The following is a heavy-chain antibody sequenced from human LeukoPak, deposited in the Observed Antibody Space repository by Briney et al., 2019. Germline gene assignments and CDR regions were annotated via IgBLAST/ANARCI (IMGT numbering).Heavy chain of an antibody. V-gene: IGHV4-30-4*01. D-gene: IGHD1-1*01. Sequence: KASETLSLTCTVSGGSISSGDYYWSWIRQPPGKGLEWIGYIYYSRSTYYNPSLKGRVTISVDTSKNQFSLKLSSVTAADTAVYYCARLLEFTAFDYWGQGTLVTVSS. CDR1: GGSISSGDYY. J-gene: IGHJ4*02. CDR3: ARLLEFTAFDY. CDR2: IYYSRST.